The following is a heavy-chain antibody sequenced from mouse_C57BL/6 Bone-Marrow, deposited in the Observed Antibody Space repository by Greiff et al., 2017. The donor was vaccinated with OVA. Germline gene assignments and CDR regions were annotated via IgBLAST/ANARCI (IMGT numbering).Heavy chain of an antibody. Sequence: EVKLMESGGDLVKPGGSLKLSCAASGFTFSSYGMSWVRQTPDKRLEWVATISSGGSYTYYPDSVKGRFTISRDNAKNTLYLQMSSLKSEDTAMYYCARPYYYGSSAWFAYWGQGTLVTVAA. CDR1: GFTFSSYG. CDR3: ARPYYYGSSAWFAY. D-gene: IGHD1-1*01. CDR2: ISSGGSYT. V-gene: IGHV5-6*01. J-gene: IGHJ3*01.